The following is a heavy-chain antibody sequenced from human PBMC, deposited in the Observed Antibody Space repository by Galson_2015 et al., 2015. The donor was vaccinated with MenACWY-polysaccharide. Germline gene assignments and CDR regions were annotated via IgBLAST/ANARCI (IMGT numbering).Heavy chain of an antibody. D-gene: IGHD3-9*01. CDR1: GYTFISYG. J-gene: IGHJ5*02. Sequence: SVKVSCKASGYTFISYGVSWVQQAPGQGLEWMGWISGYNGDTNYAEKFQGRITMTRDTSTRTAYLDLRSLRSDDTAVYYCARDSNGMDPSDLLTGPLVGWFDPWGQGTLVTVSS. V-gene: IGHV1-18*01. CDR3: ARDSNGMDPSDLLTGPLVGWFDP. CDR2: ISGYNGDT.